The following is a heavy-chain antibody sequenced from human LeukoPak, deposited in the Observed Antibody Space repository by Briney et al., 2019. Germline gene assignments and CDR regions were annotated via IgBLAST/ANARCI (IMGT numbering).Heavy chain of an antibody. CDR1: GGTFSSYA. Sequence: SVKVSCKASGGTFSSYAISWVRQAPGQGLEWMGGIIPIFGTANYAQKFQGRVTITTDESTSTAYMELSSLRSEDTAVYYCARGAGDYYYHYYMDVWGKGTTVTVSS. V-gene: IGHV1-69*05. J-gene: IGHJ6*03. D-gene: IGHD6-19*01. CDR2: IIPIFGTA. CDR3: ARGAGDYYYHYYMDV.